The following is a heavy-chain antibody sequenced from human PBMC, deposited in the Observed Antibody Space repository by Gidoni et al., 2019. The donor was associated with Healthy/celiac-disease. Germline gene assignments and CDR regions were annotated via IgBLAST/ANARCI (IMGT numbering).Heavy chain of an antibody. D-gene: IGHD5-12*01. Sequence: QVQLQQWGAGLLKPSETLSLTCAVYGGSFSGYYWSWIRQPPGKGLEWIGEVNHSGSTNYNPSLKSRVTISVDTSKNQFSLKLSSVTAADTAVYYCARATLVAHRPRYFDYWGQGTLVTVSS. CDR2: VNHSGST. J-gene: IGHJ4*02. V-gene: IGHV4-34*01. CDR3: ARATLVAHRPRYFDY. CDR1: GGSFSGYY.